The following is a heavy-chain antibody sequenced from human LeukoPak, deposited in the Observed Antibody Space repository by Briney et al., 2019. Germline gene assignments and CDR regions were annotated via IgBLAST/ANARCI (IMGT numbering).Heavy chain of an antibody. D-gene: IGHD2-21*02. CDR2: IIPILGIA. CDR1: GGTFSSYT. J-gene: IGHJ4*02. CDR3: ARESSVVVTAGGLVY. Sequence: GASVKVSCKASGGTFSSYTISWVRQAPGQRLEWMGRIIPILGIANYAQKFQGRVTITADKSTSTAYMELSSLRSEDTAVYYCARESSVVVTAGGLVYWGQGTLVTVSS. V-gene: IGHV1-69*04.